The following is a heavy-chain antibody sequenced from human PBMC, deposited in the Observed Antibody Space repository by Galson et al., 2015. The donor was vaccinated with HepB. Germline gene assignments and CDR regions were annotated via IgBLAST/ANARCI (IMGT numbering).Heavy chain of an antibody. Sequence: TLSLTCTVSGGSISSSSYYWGWIRQPPGKGLEWIGSIYYSGSTYYNPSLKSRVTISVDTSKNQFSLKLSSVTAADTAVYYCARAYCSSTSCYLLGDWFDPWGQGTLVTVSS. D-gene: IGHD2-2*01. CDR1: GGSISSSSYY. CDR3: ARAYCSSTSCYLLGDWFDP. CDR2: IYYSGST. V-gene: IGHV4-39*07. J-gene: IGHJ5*02.